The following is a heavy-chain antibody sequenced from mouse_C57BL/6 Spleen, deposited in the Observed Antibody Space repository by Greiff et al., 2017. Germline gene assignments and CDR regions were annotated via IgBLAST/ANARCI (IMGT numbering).Heavy chain of an antibody. V-gene: IGHV1-82*01. D-gene: IGHD3-2*02. CDR3: AREGLWYFDY. CDR2: IYPGDGDT. Sequence: VQRVESGPELVKPGASVKISCKASGYAFSSSWMNWVKQRPGKGLEWIGRIYPGDGDTNYNGKFKGKATMTADKSSSTAYMQLSSLTSEDSAVYFCAREGLWYFDYWGQGTTRTVSS. J-gene: IGHJ2*01. CDR1: GYAFSSSW.